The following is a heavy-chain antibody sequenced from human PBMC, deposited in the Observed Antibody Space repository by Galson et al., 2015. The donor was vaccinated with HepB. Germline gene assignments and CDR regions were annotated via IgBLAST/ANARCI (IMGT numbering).Heavy chain of an antibody. D-gene: IGHD2-15*01. J-gene: IGHJ6*02. CDR2: ISSSSSTI. Sequence: GKGLEWVSYISSSSSTIYYADSVKGRFTISRDNAKNSLYLQMNSLRDEDTAVYYCARALRTGYCSGGSCLKENYYGMDVWGQGTTVTVSS. CDR3: ARALRTGYCSGGSCLKENYYGMDV. V-gene: IGHV3-48*02.